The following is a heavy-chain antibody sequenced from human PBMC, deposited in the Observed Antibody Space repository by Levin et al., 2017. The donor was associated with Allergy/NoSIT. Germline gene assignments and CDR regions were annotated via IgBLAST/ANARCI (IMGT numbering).Heavy chain of an antibody. CDR3: ARSRTGLSKGLIDY. J-gene: IGHJ4*02. CDR2: INHSGYT. D-gene: IGHD3/OR15-3a*01. V-gene: IGHV4-34*01. CDR1: GGSFSDYF. Sequence: SETLSLTCAVSGGSFSDYFWAWIRQPPGKGLECIGEINHSGYTDYNPSLKSRVAISVDTSKNQFSLKVNSVTAADTAVYYCARSRTGLSKGLIDYWGQGSLVTVSS.